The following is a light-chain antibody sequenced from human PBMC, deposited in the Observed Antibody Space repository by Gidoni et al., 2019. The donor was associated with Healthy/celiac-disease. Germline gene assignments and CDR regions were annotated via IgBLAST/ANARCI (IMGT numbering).Light chain of an antibody. V-gene: IGKV3-15*01. CDR1: QSVSSN. Sequence: EIVMTQSPATLSVSPGERATLSCRASQSVSSNLAWYQQKPGQAPRLVIYGASTRATGIPARFGGSGSGTEFTLTISSLQSEDFAVYYCQQYNNWPPEGTFGQGTKVEIK. J-gene: IGKJ1*01. CDR2: GAS. CDR3: QQYNNWPPEGT.